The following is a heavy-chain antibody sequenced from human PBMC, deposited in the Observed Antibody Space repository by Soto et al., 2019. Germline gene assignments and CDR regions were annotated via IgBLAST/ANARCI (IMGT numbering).Heavy chain of an antibody. CDR1: GFTFSSYS. D-gene: IGHD2-15*01. CDR3: AREGVVAASYGMDV. CDR2: ISSSSSTI. J-gene: IGHJ6*02. Sequence: GGSLRLSCAASGFTFSSYSMNWVRQAPGKGLEWVSYISSSSSTIYYADSVKGRFTISRDNAKNSLYLQMNSLRYEDTAVYYCAREGVVAASYGMDVWGQGTTVTVSS. V-gene: IGHV3-48*02.